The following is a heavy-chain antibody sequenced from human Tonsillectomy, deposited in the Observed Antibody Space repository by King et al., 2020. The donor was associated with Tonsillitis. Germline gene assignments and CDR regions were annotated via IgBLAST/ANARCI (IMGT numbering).Heavy chain of an antibody. CDR2: FDPEDGET. CDR1: GYTLTELS. D-gene: IGHD3-3*01. Sequence: VQLVESGAEVKKPGASVKVSCKVSGYTLTELSMHWVRQAPGKGLEWMGGFDPEDGETIYAQKFQGRVTMTEDTSTDTAYMELSSLRSEDTAVYYCATAHYAIIPKDGDYGMDVWGQGTTVTVSS. CDR3: ATAHYAIIPKDGDYGMDV. V-gene: IGHV1-24*01. J-gene: IGHJ6*02.